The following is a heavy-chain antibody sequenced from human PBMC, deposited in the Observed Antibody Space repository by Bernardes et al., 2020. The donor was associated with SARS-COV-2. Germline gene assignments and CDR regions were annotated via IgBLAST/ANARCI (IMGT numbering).Heavy chain of an antibody. D-gene: IGHD3-3*01. Sequence: GRSLRLSCAASGFTFSSYSMNWVRQAPGKGLEWVSYISSSSSTIYYADSVKGRFTISRDNAKNSLYLQMNSLRDEDTAVYYCARALRGVLRFLEWLLQFDYWGQGTLVTVSS. CDR1: GFTFSSYS. CDR3: ARALRGVLRFLEWLLQFDY. CDR2: ISSSSSTI. V-gene: IGHV3-48*02. J-gene: IGHJ4*02.